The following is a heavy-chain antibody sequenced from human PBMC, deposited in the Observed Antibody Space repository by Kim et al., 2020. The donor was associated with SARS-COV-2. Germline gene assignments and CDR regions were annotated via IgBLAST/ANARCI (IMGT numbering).Heavy chain of an antibody. V-gene: IGHV3-23*01. CDR3: AAFGTDRRATGTTLNY. J-gene: IGHJ4*02. CDR2: ISGSGGST. CDR1: GFTFSSYA. D-gene: IGHD1-1*01. Sequence: GGSLRLSCAASGFTFSSYAMSWVRQAPGKGLEWVSAISGSGGSTYYADSVKGRFTISRDNSKNTLYLQMNSLRAEDTAVYYCAAFGTDRRATGTTLNYWGQGTLVTVSS.